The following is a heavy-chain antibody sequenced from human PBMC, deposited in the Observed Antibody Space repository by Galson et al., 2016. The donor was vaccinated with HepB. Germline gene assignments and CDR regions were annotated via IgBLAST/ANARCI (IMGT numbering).Heavy chain of an antibody. V-gene: IGHV3-74*03. J-gene: IGHJ4*02. CDR1: AFTFRTYW. Sequence: SLRLSCAASAFTFRTYWMHWVRQSPGMGLVWVSRISSDGLTTTYADSVKGRFTISRDNGRNTLYLQMNSLRAEDTGVYYCARDQTRRGPTTFDNWGQGTLVTVSS. CDR2: ISSDGLTT. CDR3: ARDQTRRGPTTFDN. D-gene: IGHD1-26*01.